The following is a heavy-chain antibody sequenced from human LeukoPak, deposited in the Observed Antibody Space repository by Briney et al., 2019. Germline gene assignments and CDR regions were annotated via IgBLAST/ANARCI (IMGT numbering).Heavy chain of an antibody. V-gene: IGHV5-51*01. CDR1: GYSFITYW. J-gene: IGHJ3*01. Sequence: GESLKISCEGFGYSFITYWIGWVRQLPGKGLEWMGIIYPGDSDTRYSPSFQGQVTISADKSINTAYLQWSSLKASDTAIYYCAKKGSGWYDAFDLWGQGTMVTVSS. CDR2: IYPGDSDT. D-gene: IGHD6-19*01. CDR3: AKKGSGWYDAFDL.